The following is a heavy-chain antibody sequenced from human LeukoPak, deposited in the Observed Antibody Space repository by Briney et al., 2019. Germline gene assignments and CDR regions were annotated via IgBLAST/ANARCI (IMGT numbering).Heavy chain of an antibody. V-gene: IGHV4-34*01. D-gene: IGHD2-15*01. CDR1: SESFSGYY. CDR3: ARGLPRGYCSGGSCYHWFDP. J-gene: IGHJ5*02. CDR2: INHSGNT. Sequence: NPSETLSLTCTVYSESFSGYYWSWIRQPPGKGLEWIAEINHSGNTNCNPSLKSRVTMSVDTSKNQFSLRLNSVTAADAAVYYCARGLPRGYCSGGSCYHWFDPWGQGTLVTVSS.